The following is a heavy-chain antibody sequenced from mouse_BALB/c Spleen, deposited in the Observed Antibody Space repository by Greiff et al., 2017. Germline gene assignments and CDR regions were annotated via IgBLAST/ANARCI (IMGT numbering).Heavy chain of an antibody. CDR2: IDPETGGT. J-gene: IGHJ3*01. V-gene: IGHV1-15*01. D-gene: IGHD3-1*01. Sequence: QVQLQQSGAELVRPGASVTLSCKASGYTFTDYEMHWVKQTPVHGLEWIGAIDPETGGTAYNQKFKGKATLTADKSSSTAYMELRSLTSEDSAVYYCTRGSSGYPFAYWGQGTLVTVSA. CDR1: GYTFTDYE. CDR3: TRGSSGYPFAY.